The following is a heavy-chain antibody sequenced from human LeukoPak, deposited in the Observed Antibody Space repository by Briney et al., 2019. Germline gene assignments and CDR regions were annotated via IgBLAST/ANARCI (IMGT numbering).Heavy chain of an antibody. CDR1: GGSISSFY. Sequence: SETLSLTCTVSGGSISSFYWSWIRQPPGKGLEWIAYIDYRGSTTYNPSLRSRVTISVDTSRNQFSLKLSFVTAADTAMYYCARSDYHNSGSHTVFDAFDIWGQGTRVTVSS. CDR2: IDYRGST. V-gene: IGHV4-59*01. CDR3: ARSDYHNSGSHTVFDAFDI. D-gene: IGHD3-10*01. J-gene: IGHJ3*02.